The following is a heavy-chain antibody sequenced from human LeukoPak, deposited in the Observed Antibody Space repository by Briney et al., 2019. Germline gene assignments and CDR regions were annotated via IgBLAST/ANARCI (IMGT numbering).Heavy chain of an antibody. CDR1: GFTFTNAW. D-gene: IGHD2-21*02. Sequence: GGSLRLSCAASGFTFTNAWMSWVRQAPGKGLEWVGRIKSKTDGGTIDYAAPVKGRFTISRDDSKNMVYLQMSSLKTEDTAVYYCTTAYVVTTYFFDYWGQGILVTVSS. CDR3: TTAYVVTTYFFDY. J-gene: IGHJ4*02. V-gene: IGHV3-15*01. CDR2: IKSKTDGGTI.